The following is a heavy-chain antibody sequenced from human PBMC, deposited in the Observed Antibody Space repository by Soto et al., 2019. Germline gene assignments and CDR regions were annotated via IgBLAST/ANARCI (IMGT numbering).Heavy chain of an antibody. D-gene: IGHD2-8*01. J-gene: IGHJ6*02. CDR3: ARGDSTDCSNGVCSFFYNHDMDV. Sequence: ASVKVSCKASGYSFTDYRIHWVRQAPGQGLEWLGRINPKSGGTSTAQKFQGWVTMTTDTSISTASMELTRLTSDDTAIYYCARGDSTDCSNGVCSFFYNHDMDVWGQGTTVTVSS. CDR2: INPKSGGT. CDR1: GYSFTDYR. V-gene: IGHV1-2*04.